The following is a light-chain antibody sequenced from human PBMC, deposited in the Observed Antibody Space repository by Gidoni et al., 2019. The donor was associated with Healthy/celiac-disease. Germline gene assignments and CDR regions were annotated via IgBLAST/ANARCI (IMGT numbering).Light chain of an antibody. J-gene: IGLJ3*02. CDR3: NSRDSSGNPWV. Sequence: SSELTHDPAVSVALGQTVRITCQGDSLRSYYASWYQQKPGQAPVLVIYGKNNRPSVIPDRFSGSSSGNTASLTITGAQAEDEADYYCNSRDSSGNPWVFGGGTKLTVL. CDR1: SLRSYY. V-gene: IGLV3-19*01. CDR2: GKN.